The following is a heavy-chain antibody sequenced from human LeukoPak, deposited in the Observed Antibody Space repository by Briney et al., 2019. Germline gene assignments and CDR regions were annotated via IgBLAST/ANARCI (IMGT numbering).Heavy chain of an antibody. V-gene: IGHV4-39*07. J-gene: IGHJ6*03. Sequence: SETLSLTCTVSGGSISSSSYYWGWIRQPPGKGLEWIGSIYYSGSTYYNPSLKSRVTISVDTSKNQFSLKLSSVTAADTAVYYCARRAVDNSYYYYMDVWGKGTTVTVSS. CDR2: IYYSGST. D-gene: IGHD6-19*01. CDR3: ARRAVDNSYYYYMDV. CDR1: GGSISSSSYY.